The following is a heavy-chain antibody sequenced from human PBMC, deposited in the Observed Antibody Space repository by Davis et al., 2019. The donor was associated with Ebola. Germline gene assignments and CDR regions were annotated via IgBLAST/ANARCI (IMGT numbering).Heavy chain of an antibody. J-gene: IGHJ3*02. V-gene: IGHV3-53*01. D-gene: IGHD6-19*01. Sequence: GGSLRLSCAPSGFSLSANDMSCVRQAPGKGLEWVSVIYSGAGTYYADSVKGRFTISRDNSKNTLYLQMNSLRAEDTAVYYCAKDQFPGIAVAGTSFSALGAFDIWGQGTMVTVSS. CDR3: AKDQFPGIAVAGTSFSALGAFDI. CDR1: GFSLSAND. CDR2: IYSGAGT.